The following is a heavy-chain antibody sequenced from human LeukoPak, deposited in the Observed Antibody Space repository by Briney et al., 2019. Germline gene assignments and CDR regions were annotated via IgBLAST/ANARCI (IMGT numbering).Heavy chain of an antibody. CDR3: ARDLADDGWASYYYYYMDV. J-gene: IGHJ6*03. D-gene: IGHD5-24*01. CDR1: GGSISSSSYY. Sequence: ASETLSLTCTVSGGSISSSSYYWGWIRQPPGKGLEWIGSIYYSGSTYYNPSLKSRVTISVDTSKNQFSLKLNSVTPEDTAVYYCARDLADDGWASYYYYYMDVWGKGTTVTVSS. CDR2: IYYSGST. V-gene: IGHV4-39*07.